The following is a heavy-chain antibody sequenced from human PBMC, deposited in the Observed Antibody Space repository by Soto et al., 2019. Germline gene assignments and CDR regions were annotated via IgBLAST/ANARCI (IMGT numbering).Heavy chain of an antibody. CDR2: INHSGST. Sequence: SETLSLTCAVYGGSFSGYYWSWIRQPPGKGLEWIGEINHSGSTNYNPSLKSRVTISVDTSKNQFSLKLSSVTAADTAVYYCAREGKTYSNSIDYWGQGTLVTVSS. CDR1: GGSFSGYY. J-gene: IGHJ4*02. D-gene: IGHD4-4*01. V-gene: IGHV4-34*01. CDR3: AREGKTYSNSIDY.